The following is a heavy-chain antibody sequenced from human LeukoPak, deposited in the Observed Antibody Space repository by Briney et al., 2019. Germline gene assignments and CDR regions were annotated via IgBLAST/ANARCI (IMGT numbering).Heavy chain of an antibody. J-gene: IGHJ4*02. D-gene: IGHD3-10*01. CDR3: ARALWFGETFPAY. CDR1: GFTFSRYS. Sequence: PGGSLRLSCAASGFTFSRYSMNWVRQAPGKGLQWVSYISSSSSTIYYADSVKGRFTISRDNAKNSLYLQMNSLRAEDTAVYYCARALWFGETFPAYWGQGTLVTVSS. CDR2: ISSSSSTI. V-gene: IGHV3-48*01.